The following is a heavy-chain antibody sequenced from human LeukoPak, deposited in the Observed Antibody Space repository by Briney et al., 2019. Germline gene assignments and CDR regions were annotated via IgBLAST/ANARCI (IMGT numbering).Heavy chain of an antibody. Sequence: GGSLGLSCAASGFTVSSNYMSWVRQAPGKGLEWVSIIYSGGSTYYTDSVRGRFIISRDISKNTLYLQMNSLRAEDTAVYYCARVGDCGRASCYAIDYWGQGTLVTVSS. D-gene: IGHD2-2*01. J-gene: IGHJ4*02. CDR3: ARVGDCGRASCYAIDY. V-gene: IGHV3-66*01. CDR1: GFTVSSNY. CDR2: IYSGGST.